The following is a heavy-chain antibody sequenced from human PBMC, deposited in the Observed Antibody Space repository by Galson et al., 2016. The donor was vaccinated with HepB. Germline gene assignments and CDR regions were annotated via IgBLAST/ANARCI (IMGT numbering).Heavy chain of an antibody. V-gene: IGHV5-51*01. Sequence: QSGAEVTKPGESLRISCEASGYSFTNYWIAWVRQMPGKGLELMGIIYPGDSDTRYSPSFQGQVTISADNSINTAYLQWSILKASDSAMYYCERPLVGGGYYAHALEIWGPGTKVTGSS. CDR3: ERPLVGGGYYAHALEI. D-gene: IGHD3-3*01. CDR1: GYSFTNYW. CDR2: IYPGDSDT. J-gene: IGHJ3*02.